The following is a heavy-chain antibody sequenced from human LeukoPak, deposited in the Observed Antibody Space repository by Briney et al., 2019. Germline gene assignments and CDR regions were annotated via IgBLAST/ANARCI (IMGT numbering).Heavy chain of an antibody. CDR1: GFTFSNYA. CDR3: AKDPVGPYGRVFDY. J-gene: IGHJ4*02. CDR2: ISGSGGST. Sequence: GGSLRLSCAASGFTFSNYAMGWVRQAPGKRLEWVSAISGSGGSTYYADSVKGRFTISRDNSKNTLYLQMNSLRAEDTAVYYCAKDPVGPYGRVFDYWGQGTLVTVSS. D-gene: IGHD1-26*01. V-gene: IGHV3-23*01.